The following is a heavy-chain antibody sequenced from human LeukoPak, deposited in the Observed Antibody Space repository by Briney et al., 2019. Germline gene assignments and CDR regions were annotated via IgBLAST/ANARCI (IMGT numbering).Heavy chain of an antibody. CDR2: IIPIVNMA. CDR1: GGTSNNFA. V-gene: IGHV1-69*04. CDR3: ARDEVYGDRDFDY. D-gene: IGHD4-17*01. J-gene: IGHJ4*02. Sequence: GASVKVSCKATGGTSNNFAFNWVRQAPGQGLEWMGRIIPIVNMADYAQKFQGRVTIIADKSSNTAYMELSSLRSEDTAVYYCARDEVYGDRDFDYWGQGTLVTVSS.